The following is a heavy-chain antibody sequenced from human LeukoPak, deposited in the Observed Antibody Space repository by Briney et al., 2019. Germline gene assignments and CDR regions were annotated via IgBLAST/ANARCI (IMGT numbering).Heavy chain of an antibody. CDR2: ISSSSSYI. Sequence: GGSLRLSCAASGFTFSSYSMNWVRQAPGKGLEWVSSISSSSSYIYYADSVKGRFTISRDNAKNSLYLQMNSLRAEDTAVYYCARSRGAVAGNWFDPWGQGTLSPSPQ. CDR3: ARSRGAVAGNWFDP. V-gene: IGHV3-21*01. D-gene: IGHD6-19*01. CDR1: GFTFSSYS. J-gene: IGHJ5*02.